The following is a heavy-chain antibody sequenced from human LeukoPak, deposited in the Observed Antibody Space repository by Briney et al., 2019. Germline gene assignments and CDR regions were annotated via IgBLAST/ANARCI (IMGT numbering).Heavy chain of an antibody. CDR1: GFTFSSYW. V-gene: IGHV3-7*01. CDR3: ARVAYYDSSGYPLGY. J-gene: IGHJ4*02. Sequence: GGSLRLSCAASGFTFSSYWMSWVRQAPGKGLEWVANIKQDGSEKYYVDSVKGRFTISRDNAKNSLYLQMNSLRAEDTAVYYCARVAYYDSSGYPLGYWGQGTLVTVSS. D-gene: IGHD3-22*01. CDR2: IKQDGSEK.